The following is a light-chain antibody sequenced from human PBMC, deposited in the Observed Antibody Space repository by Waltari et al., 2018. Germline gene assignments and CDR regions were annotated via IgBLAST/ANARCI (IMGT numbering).Light chain of an antibody. CDR1: QRVTSNY. CDR2: GAS. V-gene: IGKV3-20*01. J-gene: IGKJ1*01. CDR3: QQYGSSPWT. Sequence: IVLTQSPGTLSLSPGEPATLSCRASQRVTSNYLAWYQQKPGQAPRLLISGASSRATGIPDRFSGSGAGTDFTLTISRLETEDFAVYHCQQYGSSPWTFGQGTKVEIK.